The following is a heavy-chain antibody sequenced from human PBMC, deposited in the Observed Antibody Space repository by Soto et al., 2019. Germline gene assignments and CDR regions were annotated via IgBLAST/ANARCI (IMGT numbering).Heavy chain of an antibody. V-gene: IGHV1-46*01. CDR2: INPSGGST. CDR1: GYTFTSYY. CDR3: ARDLDSSSINSANWFDP. Sequence: ASVKVSCKASGYTFTSYYMHWVRQAPGQGLEWMGIINPSGGSTSYAQKFQGRVTMTRDTSTSTVYMELGSLRSEDTAVYYCARDLDSSSINSANWFDPRGQGTLVTVSS. J-gene: IGHJ5*02. D-gene: IGHD6-6*01.